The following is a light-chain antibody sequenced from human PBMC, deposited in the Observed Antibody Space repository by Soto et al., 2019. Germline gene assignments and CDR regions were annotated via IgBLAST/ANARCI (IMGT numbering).Light chain of an antibody. CDR2: GAS. Sequence: EIVMTQSPATLSVSPGERATLSCTASQSVSNNLAWYQQKPGQAPRLLIYGASTRATGIPVRFSGSGSGTEFTLTISSLQSEDFAVYYCQQYDNWPPWTFGQGTKVEIK. J-gene: IGKJ1*01. V-gene: IGKV3-15*01. CDR3: QQYDNWPPWT. CDR1: QSVSNN.